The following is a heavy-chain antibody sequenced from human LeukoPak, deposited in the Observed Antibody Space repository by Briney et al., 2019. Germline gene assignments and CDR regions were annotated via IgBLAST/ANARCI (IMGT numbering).Heavy chain of an antibody. Sequence: KPSETLSLTCTVSGGSISSGGYYWSWIRQHPGKGLEWIGYIYYSGSTYYNPSLKSRVTISVDTSKNQFSLKLSSVTAADTAVYYCARYPSPGSATTVTHFDYWGQGTLVTVSS. V-gene: IGHV4-31*03. CDR1: GGSISSGGYY. J-gene: IGHJ4*02. CDR2: IYYSGST. CDR3: ARYPSPGSATTVTHFDY. D-gene: IGHD4-17*01.